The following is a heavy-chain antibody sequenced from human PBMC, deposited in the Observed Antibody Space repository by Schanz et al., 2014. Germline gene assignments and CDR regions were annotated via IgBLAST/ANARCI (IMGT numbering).Heavy chain of an antibody. CDR2: MNESHSTI. J-gene: IGHJ4*02. CDR1: GFSFSSYA. Sequence: EVQLMESGGGLVKPGGSLRLSCAASGFSFSSYAMGWVRQARGKGLEWVSAMNESHSTIYYADSVKGRFTISRDNSKNTVYIQMNSLRAEDTAVYYCARGGPAYYFDDWGQGTLVTVSS. V-gene: IGHV3-23*01. CDR3: ARGGPAYYFDD.